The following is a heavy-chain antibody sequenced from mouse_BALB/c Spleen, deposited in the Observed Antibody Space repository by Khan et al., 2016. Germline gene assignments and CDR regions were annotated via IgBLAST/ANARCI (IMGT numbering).Heavy chain of an antibody. CDR3: ARSPYDYDVGFAY. CDR1: GFNIKDTY. J-gene: IGHJ3*01. Sequence: VQLQQPGAELVKPGASVKLSCTASGFNIKDTYMHWVKQRPEQGLEWIGRIDPANGNTKYDPKFQGKATITADPSSNTAYLQLSSLTSEDTAVYYCARSPYDYDVGFAYWGQGTLVTVSA. D-gene: IGHD2-4*01. V-gene: IGHV14-3*02. CDR2: IDPANGNT.